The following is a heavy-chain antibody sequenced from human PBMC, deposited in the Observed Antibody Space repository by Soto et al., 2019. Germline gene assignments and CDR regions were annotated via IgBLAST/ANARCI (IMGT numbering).Heavy chain of an antibody. D-gene: IGHD3-22*01. CDR2: ISAYNGNT. Sequence: ASVKVSCKASGYTFTSYGISWVRQAPGQGLEWMGWISAYNGNTNYAQKLQGRVTMTTDTSTSTAYMELRSLRSDDTAVYYCARVVVAPLIYDSSGHDAFDIWGQGTMVTVSS. V-gene: IGHV1-18*01. CDR1: GYTFTSYG. CDR3: ARVVVAPLIYDSSGHDAFDI. J-gene: IGHJ3*02.